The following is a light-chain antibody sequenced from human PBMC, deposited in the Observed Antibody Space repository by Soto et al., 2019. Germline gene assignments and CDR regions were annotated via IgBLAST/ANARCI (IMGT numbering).Light chain of an antibody. Sequence: QSVLTQPPSASGTPGQGVTISCSGGSSNVGVNTVNWYQQLPGTAPKLLIHTNNQRPSGVPDRFSGSKSAASASLAISGLQAEDEDDYYCASCDDNLPSVTFGGGTKLTVL. V-gene: IGLV1-44*01. CDR3: ASCDDNLPSVT. CDR1: SSNVGVNT. CDR2: TNN. J-gene: IGLJ2*01.